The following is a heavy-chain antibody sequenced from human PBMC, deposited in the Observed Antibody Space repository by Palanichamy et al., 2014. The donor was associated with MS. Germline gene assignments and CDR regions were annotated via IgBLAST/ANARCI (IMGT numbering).Heavy chain of an antibody. J-gene: IGHJ4*02. D-gene: IGHD3-22*01. V-gene: IGHV3-7*01. CDR1: GFTFGDSW. Sequence: EVQLVESGGGLVQPGGSLRLSCAASGFTFGDSWMSWVRQAPGKGLEWVANIKHVDSAVYYVDSVKGRFTISRDNARNSLYLQMDSLRAEDTAVYYCAKDTGVFYGSSGYPTGSYFDYWGQGALVTVSS. CDR2: IKHVDSAV. CDR3: AKDTGVFYGSSGYPTGSYFDY.